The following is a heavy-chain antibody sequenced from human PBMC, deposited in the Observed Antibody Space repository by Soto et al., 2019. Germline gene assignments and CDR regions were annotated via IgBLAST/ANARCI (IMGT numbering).Heavy chain of an antibody. J-gene: IGHJ4*02. CDR3: AKMEGMDPWAYSFDY. V-gene: IGHV3-23*01. Sequence: EVQVLESGGGLVQPGGSLRLSCAATGFTFTDFAMSGVRKAPGKGLEWVSRIYGGGNGPHYADSVKGRVTISRDNSKNTLYLQMNSLRAEDTAVYYCAKMEGMDPWAYSFDYWGQGTLVTVSS. CDR2: IYGGGNGP. D-gene: IGHD2-2*03. CDR1: GFTFTDFA.